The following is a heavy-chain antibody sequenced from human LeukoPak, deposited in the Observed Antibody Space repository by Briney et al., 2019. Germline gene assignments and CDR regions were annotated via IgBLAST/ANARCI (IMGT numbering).Heavy chain of an antibody. CDR2: ISAYNGNT. V-gene: IGHV1-8*03. CDR3: ARGDYYYYYYMDV. J-gene: IGHJ6*03. Sequence: ASVKVSCKASGYTFTSYDINWVRQATGQGLEWMGWISAYNGNTNYAQKFQGRVTITRNTSISTAYMELSSLRSEDTAVYYCARGDYYYYYYMDVWGKGTTVTVSS. CDR1: GYTFTSYD.